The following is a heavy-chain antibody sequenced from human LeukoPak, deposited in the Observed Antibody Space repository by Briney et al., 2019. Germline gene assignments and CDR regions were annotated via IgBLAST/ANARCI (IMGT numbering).Heavy chain of an antibody. D-gene: IGHD2-2*01. J-gene: IGHJ3*02. CDR1: SGSIGSFY. CDR3: ARVGVVPAAPDAFDI. Sequence: SETLSLTCTISSGSIGSFYWSWIRQPPGKGLEWIGYINFSGSTKSNSALESRVTISMDTSKNQFSLKLNSVTAADTAVYYCARVGVVPAAPDAFDIWGQGTMVTVSS. V-gene: IGHV4-59*08. CDR2: INFSGST.